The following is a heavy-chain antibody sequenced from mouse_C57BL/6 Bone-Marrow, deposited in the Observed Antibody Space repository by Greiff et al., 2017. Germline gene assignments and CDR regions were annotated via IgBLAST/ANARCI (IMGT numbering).Heavy chain of an antibody. J-gene: IGHJ4*01. CDR3: ARQDDYFYAMGY. CDR1: GYTFTSYG. CDR2: IYPRSGNT. Sequence: QVQLKESGAELARPGASVKLSCKASGYTFTSYGISWVKQRTGQGLEWIGEIYPRSGNTYYNEKFKGKATLTADKSYSTAYMELRSLTSEDSAVYFCARQDDYFYAMGYWGQGTSVTVSS. D-gene: IGHD2-4*01. V-gene: IGHV1-81*01.